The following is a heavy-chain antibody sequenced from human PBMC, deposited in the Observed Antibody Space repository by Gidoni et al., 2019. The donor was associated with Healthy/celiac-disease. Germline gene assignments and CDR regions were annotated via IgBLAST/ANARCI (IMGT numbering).Heavy chain of an antibody. Sequence: QVQLQQWGAGLLKPSETLSLTCAVYGGSFSGYYWSWIRQPPGKGLGWIGEINHSGSTNYNPSLKSRVTISVDTSKNQFSLKLSSVTAADTAVYYCARLYGSGSYPSGDAFDIWGQGTMVTVSS. CDR3: ARLYGSGSYPSGDAFDI. D-gene: IGHD3-10*01. J-gene: IGHJ3*02. CDR1: GGSFSGYY. V-gene: IGHV4-34*01. CDR2: INHSGST.